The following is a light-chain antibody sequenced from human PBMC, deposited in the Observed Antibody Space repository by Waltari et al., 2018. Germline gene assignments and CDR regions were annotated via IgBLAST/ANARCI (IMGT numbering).Light chain of an antibody. CDR2: RVS. CDR1: GSLVYTDGNTY. Sequence: VLTQSPGTLSLSPGERATLSCRSSGSLVYTDGNTYLNWFQQRPGQSPRGLIYRVSNRDSGVPDRFSGSGSGTDFTLKISRVEAEDIGTYYCMQGTHWPYTVAQGTKLEI. V-gene: IGKV2-30*01. CDR3: MQGTHWPYT. J-gene: IGKJ2*01.